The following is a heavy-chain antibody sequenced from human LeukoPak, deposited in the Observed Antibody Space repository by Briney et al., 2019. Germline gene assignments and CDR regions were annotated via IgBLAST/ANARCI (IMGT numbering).Heavy chain of an antibody. V-gene: IGHV4-39*07. CDR2: IYYSGST. D-gene: IGHD3-22*01. CDR1: GGSISSSSYY. CDR3: ARDRKYYYDSSGYRGGWFDP. J-gene: IGHJ5*02. Sequence: SETLSLTCTVSGGSISSSSYYWGWIRQPPGKGLEWIGSIYYSGSTYYNPSLKSRVTISVDTSKNQFSLKLSSVTAADTAVYYCARDRKYYYDSSGYRGGWFDPWGQGTLVTVSS.